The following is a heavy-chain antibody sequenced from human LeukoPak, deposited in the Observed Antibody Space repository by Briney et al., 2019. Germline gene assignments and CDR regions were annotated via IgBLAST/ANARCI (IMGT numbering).Heavy chain of an antibody. CDR3: ARESSGWYGLMDY. V-gene: IGHV3-69-1*01. CDR2: IRSDGTI. D-gene: IGHD6-19*01. Sequence: PGGSLRLSCEASGFTSFNFPMNWVRKAPGKGLEWVSHIRSDGTITYADSVKGRFTISRDNAKNSLYLQMNSLRDEDTAVYYCARESSGWYGLMDYWGQGTLVTVSS. J-gene: IGHJ4*02. CDR1: GFTSFNFP.